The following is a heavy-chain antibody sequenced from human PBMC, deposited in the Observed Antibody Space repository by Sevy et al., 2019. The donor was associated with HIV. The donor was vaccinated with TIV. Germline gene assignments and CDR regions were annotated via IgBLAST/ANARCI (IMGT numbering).Heavy chain of an antibody. D-gene: IGHD2-2*02. CDR2: IYPGDSDT. V-gene: IGHV5-51*01. CDR1: GYSFTSYW. Sequence: GESLKISCKGSGYSFTSYWIGWVRQMPGKGLEWIGIIYPGDSDTRYSPSFQGQVTISADKSISTAYLQWSSLKASDTAMYYCARPRRCSSTSCYSYYYYGMDVWGQGTTVTVSS. CDR3: ARPRRCSSTSCYSYYYYGMDV. J-gene: IGHJ6*02.